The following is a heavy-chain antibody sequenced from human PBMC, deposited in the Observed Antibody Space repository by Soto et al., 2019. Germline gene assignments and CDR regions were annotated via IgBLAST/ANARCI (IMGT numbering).Heavy chain of an antibody. V-gene: IGHV3-30*18. D-gene: IGHD1-26*01. Sequence: QVQLVESGGGVVQPGWSLRLSCAASGFSISDYGMEWVRQAPGKGLEWVALISYDGNNTYYADSVKGRFTISRDNSKDTLFLQMTGLRAEDTPVYYCAKGAGDRLSLGMDVWGQGTTVTVSS. J-gene: IGHJ6*02. CDR1: GFSISDYG. CDR2: ISYDGNNT. CDR3: AKGAGDRLSLGMDV.